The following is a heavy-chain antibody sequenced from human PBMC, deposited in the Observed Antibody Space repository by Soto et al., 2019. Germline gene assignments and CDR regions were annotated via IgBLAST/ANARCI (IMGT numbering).Heavy chain of an antibody. CDR2: INTDGSDT. Sequence: PGGSLRLSCAASGFTFSSDWMHWVRQAPGKGLVWVSRINTDGSDTSYADSVKGRFTISRDNAKNMLYLQMNSLRAEDTAVYYCTRDRRGPQHYFDYWGQGNMVTVSS. CDR3: TRDRRGPQHYFDY. V-gene: IGHV3-74*01. D-gene: IGHD3-10*01. J-gene: IGHJ4*02. CDR1: GFTFSSDW.